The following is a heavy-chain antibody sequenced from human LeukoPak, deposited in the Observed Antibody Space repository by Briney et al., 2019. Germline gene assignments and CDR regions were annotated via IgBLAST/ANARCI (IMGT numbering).Heavy chain of an antibody. D-gene: IGHD6-19*01. CDR2: FDPEDGET. J-gene: IGHJ5*02. V-gene: IGHV1-24*01. CDR1: GYTLTELS. Sequence: ASVKVSCKVSGYTLTELSMHWVRQAPGKGLEWMGGFDPEDGETIYAQKFEGRVTLTREPYGYTAFMELTSLRSEDTAVYYCARPPRTSGWYLNCFDTWGQGTLVTVSS. CDR3: ARPPRTSGWYLNCFDT.